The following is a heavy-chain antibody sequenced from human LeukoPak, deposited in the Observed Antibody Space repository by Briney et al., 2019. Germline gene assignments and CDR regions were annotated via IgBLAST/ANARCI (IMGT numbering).Heavy chain of an antibody. J-gene: IGHJ4*02. D-gene: IGHD1-26*01. CDR1: GFTFSKAW. CDR2: IISKTDGGTT. CDR3: TTAGTTTTRFVDY. V-gene: IGHV3-15*01. Sequence: NPGGSLRLSCAASGFTFSKAWMSWVRQAPGKGLEWVGRIISKTDGGTTNYAAPVNGRFAISRDDSKNTLYLQMNGLKTEDTAVYYCTTAGTTTTRFVDYWGQGALVTVSP.